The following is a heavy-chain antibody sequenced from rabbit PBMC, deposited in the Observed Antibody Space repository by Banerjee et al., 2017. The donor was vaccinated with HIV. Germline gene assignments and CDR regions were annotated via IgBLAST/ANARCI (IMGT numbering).Heavy chain of an antibody. CDR1: GFSFSSNYW. CDR3: ATTYSDDDKL. Sequence: QEQLEESGGDLVKPGASLTLACTASGFSFSSNYWICWVRQAPGKGLEWIGIIYAGKGSTDYASWVNGRFTISSDNAQNTVDLQMNSLTAADTATYFCATTYSDDDKLWGQGTLVTVS. CDR2: IYAGKGST. V-gene: IGHV1S45*01. D-gene: IGHD6-1*01. J-gene: IGHJ3*01.